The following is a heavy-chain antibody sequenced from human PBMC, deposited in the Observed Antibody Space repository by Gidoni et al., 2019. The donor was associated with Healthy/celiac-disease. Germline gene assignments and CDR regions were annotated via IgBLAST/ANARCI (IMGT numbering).Heavy chain of an antibody. D-gene: IGHD2-2*02. V-gene: IGHV1-69*06. Sequence: QVQLVQSGAEVKQPGSSVQVSCKASGGTFSSYAISWVRQAPGQGLEWMVGIIPIFGTANYAQKFQGRVTITADKSTSTAYMELSSLRSEDTAVYYCAREGCSSTSCYNGPLNWFDPWGQGTLVTVSS. CDR2: IIPIFGTA. CDR3: AREGCSSTSCYNGPLNWFDP. J-gene: IGHJ5*02. CDR1: GGTFSSYA.